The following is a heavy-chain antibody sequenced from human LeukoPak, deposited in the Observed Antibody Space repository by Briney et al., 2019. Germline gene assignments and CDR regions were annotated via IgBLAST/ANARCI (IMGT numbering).Heavy chain of an antibody. D-gene: IGHD5-18*01. V-gene: IGHV3-21*01. Sequence: GGSLRLSCAASGFTFSAFSMNWVRQAPGKGLEWVSAISSSSSDIYYTDSVKGRFTISRDNANNFLYLQVSSLRAEDTAVYYCARSNGYLDSWGQGTLVTVSS. CDR3: ARSNGYLDS. J-gene: IGHJ4*02. CDR1: GFTFSAFS. CDR2: ISSSSSDI.